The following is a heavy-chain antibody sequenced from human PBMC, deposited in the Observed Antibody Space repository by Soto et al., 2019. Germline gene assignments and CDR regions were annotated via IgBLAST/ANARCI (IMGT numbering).Heavy chain of an antibody. CDR3: VRPVSGSYRGFEY. CDR2: IYYSGST. Sequence: QLQLQELGPGLVKPSETLSLTCTVSGDSIRSSNYCWGWIRQPPGKGLEWIGSIYYSGSTYYNPSLKSRVTISVDTSKNQFSLKLSSVTAADTAVFYCVRPVSGSYRGFEYWGQGTLVTVSS. V-gene: IGHV4-39*01. D-gene: IGHD1-26*01. J-gene: IGHJ4*02. CDR1: GDSIRSSNYC.